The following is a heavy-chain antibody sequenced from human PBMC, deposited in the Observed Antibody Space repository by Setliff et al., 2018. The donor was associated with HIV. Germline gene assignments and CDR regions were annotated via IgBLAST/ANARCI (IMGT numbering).Heavy chain of an antibody. D-gene: IGHD1-26*01. Sequence: SETLSLTCAVYGGSFSGYYWNWIRQPPGRGLEWIGEINHSGSTNYNPSLKSRVTISVDTSKNQFSLKLTSVAAADTAVYYCARDRRFAGTYHFDSWGQGTLVTVSS. J-gene: IGHJ4*02. CDR1: GGSFSGYY. CDR2: INHSGST. V-gene: IGHV4-34*01. CDR3: ARDRRFAGTYHFDS.